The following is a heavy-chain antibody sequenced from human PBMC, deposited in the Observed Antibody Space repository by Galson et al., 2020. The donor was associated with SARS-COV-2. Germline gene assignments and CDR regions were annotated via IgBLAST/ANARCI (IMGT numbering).Heavy chain of an antibody. CDR1: GGSISSYY. D-gene: IGHD4-17*01. CDR2: IYYSGST. Sequence: ETWETLSLTCTVSGGSISSYYWSWIRQPPGEGLEWIGNIYYSGSTNYNPSLKSRVTISVDTSKNQFSLNLSSVTAADTAVYYCARRSTVTPGRWFAFDIWGQGTMVTVSS. J-gene: IGHJ3*02. CDR3: ARRSTVTPGRWFAFDI. V-gene: IGHV4-59*08.